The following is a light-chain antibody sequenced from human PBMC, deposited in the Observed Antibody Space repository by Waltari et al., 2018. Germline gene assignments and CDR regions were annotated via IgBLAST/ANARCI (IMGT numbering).Light chain of an antibody. CDR2: AAS. Sequence: DIQMTQSPSSLSASVGDRVTITCRASQSISGSLNWYQQKPGKAPKLLIYAASSWQRGVPSRFSGSASGTYFTLTISSLQPEDFATYYCLQTYSTTLTFGGGTNVDIK. V-gene: IGKV1-39*01. CDR3: LQTYSTTLT. CDR1: QSISGS. J-gene: IGKJ4*01.